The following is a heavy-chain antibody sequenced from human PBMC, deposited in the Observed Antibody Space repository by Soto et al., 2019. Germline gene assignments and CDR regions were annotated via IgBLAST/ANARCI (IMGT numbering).Heavy chain of an antibody. CDR1: GFTFDDYA. D-gene: IGHD6-13*01. CDR2: ISWNSGSI. CDR3: ANDRYSSSWSSRREFDY. J-gene: IGHJ4*02. V-gene: IGHV3-9*01. Sequence: EVQLVESGGGLVQPGRSLRLSCAASGFTFDDYAMHWVRQAPGKGLEWVSGISWNSGSIGYADSVKGRFTISRDNAKHSLYLQMNGLRADDTALYYCANDRYSSSWSSRREFDYWGQGTLVTVSS.